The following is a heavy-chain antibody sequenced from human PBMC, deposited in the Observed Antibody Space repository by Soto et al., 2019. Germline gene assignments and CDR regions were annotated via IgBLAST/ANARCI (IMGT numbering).Heavy chain of an antibody. Sequence: PSQTLSLTCAISGDSVSSNSAVWNWIRQSPSRGLEWLGRTYYRSQWHYEYAVFVQSRISIDPDTSKNLFSLQLNSVTPEDTAVYYCVRLVGNSWLAHWGQGTLVTVSS. CDR3: VRLVGNSWLAH. V-gene: IGHV6-1*01. D-gene: IGHD3-9*01. CDR2: TYYRSQWHY. CDR1: GDSVSSNSAV. J-gene: IGHJ4*02.